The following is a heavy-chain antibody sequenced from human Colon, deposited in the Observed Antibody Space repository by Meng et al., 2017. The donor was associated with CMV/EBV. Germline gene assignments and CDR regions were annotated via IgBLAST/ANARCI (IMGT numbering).Heavy chain of an antibody. CDR1: GYTFTNYG. D-gene: IGHD2-2*01. V-gene: IGHV1-18*01. Sequence: ASVKVSCKASGYTFTNYGISWVRQAPGQGLEWMGGISAYNGDTNYAQNLQVRVTMTTHPSTSTAYMELRSLRSDDTAVYYCARDETNLFVPGAAPFDYWGQGTLVTVSS. CDR2: ISAYNGDT. J-gene: IGHJ4*02. CDR3: ARDETNLFVPGAAPFDY.